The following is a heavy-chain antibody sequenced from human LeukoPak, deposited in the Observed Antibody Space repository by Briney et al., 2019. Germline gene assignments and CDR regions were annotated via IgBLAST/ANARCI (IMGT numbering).Heavy chain of an antibody. V-gene: IGHV4-4*07. CDR2: IYTSGST. D-gene: IGHD3-3*01. Sequence: PSETLSLTCTVSGGSISSYYWSWIRQPAGKGLEWIGRIYTSGSTNYNPSLKSRVTISVDTSKNQFSLKLSSVTAADTAVYYCASTTITTFGVVPYDAFDIWGQGTMVTVSS. CDR3: ASTTITTFGVVPYDAFDI. J-gene: IGHJ3*02. CDR1: GGSISSYY.